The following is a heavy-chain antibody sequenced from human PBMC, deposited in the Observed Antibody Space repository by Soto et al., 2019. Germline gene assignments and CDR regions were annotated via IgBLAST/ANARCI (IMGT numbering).Heavy chain of an antibody. J-gene: IGHJ4*02. CDR3: ARYYSSGWYGFFDY. CDR1: GGSVSSGSYY. D-gene: IGHD6-19*01. V-gene: IGHV4-61*01. Sequence: SETLSLTCTVSGGSVSSGSYYWSWIRQPPGKGLEWIGYIYYSGSTNYNPSLKSRVTISVDTSKNQFSLKLSSVTAADTAVYYCARYYSSGWYGFFDYWGQGTLVTVS. CDR2: IYYSGST.